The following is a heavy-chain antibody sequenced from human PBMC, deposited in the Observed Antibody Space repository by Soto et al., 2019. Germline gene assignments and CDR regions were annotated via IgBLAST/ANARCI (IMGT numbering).Heavy chain of an antibody. J-gene: IGHJ4*02. CDR2: IYYSGST. V-gene: IGHV4-31*03. Sequence: SETLSLTCTVSGGSISSGGYYWSWIRPHPGKGLEWIGYIYYSGSTYYNPSLKSRVTISVDTSKNQFSLKLSSVTAADTAVYYCARTDIVVVVAATQSYFDYWGQGTLVTVSS. D-gene: IGHD2-15*01. CDR1: GGSISSGGYY. CDR3: ARTDIVVVVAATQSYFDY.